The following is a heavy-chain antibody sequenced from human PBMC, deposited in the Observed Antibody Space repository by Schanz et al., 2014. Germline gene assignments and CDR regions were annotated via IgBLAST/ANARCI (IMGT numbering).Heavy chain of an antibody. D-gene: IGHD1-1*01. V-gene: IGHV4-30-4*07. CDR1: GGSISSGGYS. CDR3: ARGGRTTYNYYYGMDV. Sequence: QVQLQESGPGLVKPSQTLSLTCAVSGGSISSGGYSWNWIRQPPGKGLEWIVYIYYSGSTYYNPTLKSRVTISVDTSKNRFSLKLSSGTAADTAVYYCARGGRTTYNYYYGMDVWGQGTTVTVSS. CDR2: IYYSGST. J-gene: IGHJ6*02.